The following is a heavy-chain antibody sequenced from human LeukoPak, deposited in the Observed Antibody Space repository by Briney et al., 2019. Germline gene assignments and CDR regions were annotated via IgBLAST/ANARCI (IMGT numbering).Heavy chain of an antibody. CDR2: IYWNDDK. V-gene: IGHV2-5*01. D-gene: IGHD1-26*01. CDR3: AHYTNSGSYPSYWYFDL. Sequence: ESGPTLVNPTQTLTLTCTFSGFSLSTSGVGVGWIRQPPGKALEWLALIYWNDDKRYSPSLKSRLTITKDTSKNQVVLTMTNMDPVDTATYYCAHYTNSGSYPSYWYFDLWGRGTLVTVSS. J-gene: IGHJ2*01. CDR1: GFSLSTSGVG.